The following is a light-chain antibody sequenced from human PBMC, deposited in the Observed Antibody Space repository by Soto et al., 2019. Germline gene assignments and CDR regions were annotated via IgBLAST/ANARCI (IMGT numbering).Light chain of an antibody. V-gene: IGKV3-20*01. CDR2: GAS. Sequence: EIVMTQSPATLSLSPGESATLSWRDGQSVSSSYLAWYQQKPGQAPRLLIYGASSRATGIQDRFSGSGSGTDSTLTIRRLEPEDFAVYYCQQYGSTWTFGQGTKV. CDR1: QSVSSSY. CDR3: QQYGSTWT. J-gene: IGKJ1*01.